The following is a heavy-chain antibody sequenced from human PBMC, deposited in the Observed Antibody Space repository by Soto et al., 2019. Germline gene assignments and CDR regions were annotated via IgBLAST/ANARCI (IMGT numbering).Heavy chain of an antibody. CDR3: ARDNMATFDYHYYGMDV. D-gene: IGHD5-12*01. J-gene: IGHJ6*02. V-gene: IGHV4-61*01. CDR1: GGSVSGGSYQ. CDR2: VLFSGGT. Sequence: QVQLQESGPGLAKPSETLSLTCSVSGGSVSGGSYQWTWIRQAPGKGLEWIGYVLFSGGTNYNPSLESRVTISIDTSRDQFSLKLTSLTAADTAVYFCARDNMATFDYHYYGMDVWGQGTTVTVSS.